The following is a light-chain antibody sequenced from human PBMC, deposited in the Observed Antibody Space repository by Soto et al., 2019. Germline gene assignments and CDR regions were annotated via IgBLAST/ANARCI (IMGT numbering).Light chain of an antibody. V-gene: IGKV3-11*01. Sequence: EIVLTQSPATLSLSPGERATLSCRASQSVSSYLAWYRQKPGQAPKLLIYRASNRATGIPARFSGSGSGTDFTLTISSLEPEDFAIYYCQQRTNWPPYTFGQGTKLEIK. CDR3: QQRTNWPPYT. J-gene: IGKJ2*01. CDR1: QSVSSY. CDR2: RAS.